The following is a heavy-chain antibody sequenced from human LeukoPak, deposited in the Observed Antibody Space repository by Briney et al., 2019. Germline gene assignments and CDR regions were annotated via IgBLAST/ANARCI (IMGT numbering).Heavy chain of an antibody. D-gene: IGHD3-22*01. CDR3: AKDLLQTFFFDSSGYYSDAFGM. V-gene: IGHV3-23*01. CDR1: EFTFSNFA. J-gene: IGHJ3*02. CDR2: ISGSGDNT. Sequence: GGSLRLSCAASEFTFSNFAMSWVRQAPGKGLEWVSTISGSGDNTYYADSVKGRFTISRDNSKDTLSLHMNTLRAEDTAVYYCAKDLLQTFFFDSSGYYSDAFGMWGQGTMVTVSP.